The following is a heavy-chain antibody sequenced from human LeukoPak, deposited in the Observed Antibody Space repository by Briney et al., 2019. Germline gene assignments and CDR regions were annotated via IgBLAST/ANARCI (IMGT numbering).Heavy chain of an antibody. CDR2: ILYDGSKK. CDR1: GFTFCSFA. D-gene: IGHD6-13*01. V-gene: IGHV3-30*04. Sequence: GGALRLSCAASGFTFCSFAMHWGPQAPGKGLGGVAVILYDGSKKYYADSVKGRFTISSNNAKHSLYLQMNSLRVEYTAVYYYARAHSRKYGTFDYWGQGTLVTVSS. J-gene: IGHJ4*02. CDR3: ARAHSRKYGTFDY.